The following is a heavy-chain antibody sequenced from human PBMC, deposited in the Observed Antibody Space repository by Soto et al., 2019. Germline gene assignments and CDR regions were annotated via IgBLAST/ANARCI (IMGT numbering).Heavy chain of an antibody. V-gene: IGHV3-23*01. J-gene: IGHJ2*01. Sequence: PGGSLRLSCAASGFTLSIYAMTWVRHAPGMGLEWVSGIAGSGASTFYADSVKGRFSISRDKTTLFLQMNSMRADDTAVYYCAKSLVTTLTYNWYFDLWGRGTLVTVSS. CDR2: IAGSGAST. CDR3: AKSLVTTLTYNWYFDL. CDR1: GFTLSIYA. D-gene: IGHD4-4*01.